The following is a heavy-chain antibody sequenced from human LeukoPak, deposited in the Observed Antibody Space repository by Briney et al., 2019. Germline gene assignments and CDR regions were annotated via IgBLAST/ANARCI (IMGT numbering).Heavy chain of an antibody. D-gene: IGHD1-14*01. V-gene: IGHV3-7*01. CDR2: IKEDGSAQ. J-gene: IGHJ3*02. CDR3: ANHRRPYLPDSTHAFDI. Sequence: GGSLRLSCAASGFTFSRSWMSWVRQAPGRGLEWVANIKEDGSAQYYLDPVKGRFIISRDNAKNSLYLQMNSLRAEDTAVYYCANHRRPYLPDSTHAFDIWGQGTMVTVSS. CDR1: GFTFSRSW.